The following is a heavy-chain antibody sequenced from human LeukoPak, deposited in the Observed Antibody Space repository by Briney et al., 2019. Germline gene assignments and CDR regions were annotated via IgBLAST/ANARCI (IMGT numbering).Heavy chain of an antibody. Sequence: PSETLSLTCIVSGGSISTYYWSWIRQSPGKGLEWIGYIYDSGSTNYNPSLKSRVTISEDTSKRQFSLKLRSVTAADTAVYYCARVVGRYCSSTSCYIDYWGQGTLVTVSS. J-gene: IGHJ4*02. CDR2: IYDSGST. V-gene: IGHV4-59*01. CDR3: ARVVGRYCSSTSCYIDY. CDR1: GGSISTYY. D-gene: IGHD2-2*02.